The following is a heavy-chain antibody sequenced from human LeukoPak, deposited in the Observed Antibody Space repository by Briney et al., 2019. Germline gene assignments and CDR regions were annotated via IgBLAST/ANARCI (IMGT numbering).Heavy chain of an antibody. D-gene: IGHD2-21*02. Sequence: GGSLRLSCAASGFTFSSYSMNWVRQAPGKGLEWVSSISSSSSYIYYADSVKGRFTISRDNAKNSLYLQMNSLRAEDTAVYYCARLNGGTASDYWGQGTLVTGSS. J-gene: IGHJ4*02. CDR1: GFTFSSYS. V-gene: IGHV3-21*01. CDR2: ISSSSSYI. CDR3: ARLNGGTASDY.